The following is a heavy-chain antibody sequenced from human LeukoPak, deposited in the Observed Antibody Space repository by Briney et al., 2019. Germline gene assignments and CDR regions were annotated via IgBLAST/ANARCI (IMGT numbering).Heavy chain of an antibody. D-gene: IGHD6-13*01. Sequence: HRGGSLRLSCAASGFTFNSYGVQWVRQAPGEGRGWVLAISGGGGSTYYADSVKGRLTISRDNSKNTLYLQMNSLRAEDTAVYYCAKQAGIAAVEFDYWGQGTLVTVSS. J-gene: IGHJ4*02. CDR2: ISGGGGST. V-gene: IGHV3-23*01. CDR1: GFTFNSYG. CDR3: AKQAGIAAVEFDY.